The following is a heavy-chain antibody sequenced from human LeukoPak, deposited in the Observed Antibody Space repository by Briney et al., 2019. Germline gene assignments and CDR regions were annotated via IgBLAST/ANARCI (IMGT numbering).Heavy chain of an antibody. V-gene: IGHV4-4*07. CDR1: GGSIGSYY. J-gene: IGHJ5*02. CDR2: IYTSGST. Sequence: SETLSLTCTVSGGSIGSYYWSWIRQPAGKGLEWIGRIYTSGSTNYNPSLKSRVTMSVDTSKNQFSLKLSSVTAADTAVYYCARGYYDSSGYYYESDWFDPWGQGTLVTVSS. CDR3: ARGYYDSSGYYYESDWFDP. D-gene: IGHD3-22*01.